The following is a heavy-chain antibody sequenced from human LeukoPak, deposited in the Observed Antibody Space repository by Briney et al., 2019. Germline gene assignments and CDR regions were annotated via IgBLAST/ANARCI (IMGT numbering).Heavy chain of an antibody. J-gene: IGHJ4*02. D-gene: IGHD3-22*01. CDR3: ARGRYYDSSGYYHFDY. CDR1: GFTFSSYA. V-gene: IGHV3-64*01. CDR2: LSSNGGST. Sequence: GGTLRLFCAASGFTFSSYAMHWVRQAPGKGLEYVSALSSNGGSTYYANSVKGRFTISRDNSKNTLYLQMGSLRAEDMAVYYCARGRYYDSSGYYHFDYWGQGTLVTVSS.